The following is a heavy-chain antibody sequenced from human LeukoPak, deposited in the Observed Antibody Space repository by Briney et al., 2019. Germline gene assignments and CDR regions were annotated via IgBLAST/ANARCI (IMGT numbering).Heavy chain of an antibody. V-gene: IGHV4-59*12. J-gene: IGHJ4*02. CDR2: IYYSGST. CDR3: ARDRVSGTIDY. D-gene: IGHD1-26*01. Sequence: SETLSLTCTVSGGSISSYYWSWIRQPPGKGLEWIGYIYYSGSTNYNPSLKSRVTISVDTSKNQFSLKLSSVTAADTAVYYCARDRVSGTIDYWGQGTLVTVSS. CDR1: GGSISSYY.